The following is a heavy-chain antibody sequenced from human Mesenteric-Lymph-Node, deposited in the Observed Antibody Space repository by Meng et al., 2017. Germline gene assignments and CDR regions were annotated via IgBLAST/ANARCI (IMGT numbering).Heavy chain of an antibody. D-gene: IGHD6-19*01. V-gene: IGHV3-49*03. J-gene: IGHJ4*02. Sequence: SCTTSGFTFGDYAMSWFRQAPGKGLELVGFIRSKAYGGTTEYAASVKGRFTISRDDSKSIAYLQMKSLNTEDTAVYYCTRGGYSSGWYVDYWGQGTLVTVSS. CDR2: IRSKAYGGTT. CDR3: TRGGYSSGWYVDY. CDR1: GFTFGDYA.